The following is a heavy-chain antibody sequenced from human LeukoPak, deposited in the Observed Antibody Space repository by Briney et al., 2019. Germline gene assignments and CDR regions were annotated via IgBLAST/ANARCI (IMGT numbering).Heavy chain of an antibody. Sequence: SQTLFLTCTVSGGSISSGDYYWSWIRQPPGKGLEWIGYIYYSGSTYYNPSLKSRVTISVDTSKNQFSLKLSSVTAADTAVYYCATRITMVRGEPYNWFDPWGQGTLVTVSS. J-gene: IGHJ5*02. CDR2: IYYSGST. CDR3: ATRITMVRGEPYNWFDP. V-gene: IGHV4-30-4*01. CDR1: GGSISSGDYY. D-gene: IGHD3-10*01.